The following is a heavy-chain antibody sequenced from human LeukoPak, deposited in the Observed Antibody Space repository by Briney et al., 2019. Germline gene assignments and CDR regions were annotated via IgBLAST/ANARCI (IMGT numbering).Heavy chain of an antibody. Sequence: ASVKVSCKASGYTFTSYDINWVRQATGQGLEWMGWMNPNSGNTGYAQKFQGRVTMTRNTSISTAYMELSSLRSEDTAVYYCARSIVVVNPFGPWGQGTLVTVSS. CDR2: MNPNSGNT. J-gene: IGHJ5*02. CDR3: ARSIVVVNPFGP. D-gene: IGHD2-2*01. V-gene: IGHV1-8*01. CDR1: GYTFTSYD.